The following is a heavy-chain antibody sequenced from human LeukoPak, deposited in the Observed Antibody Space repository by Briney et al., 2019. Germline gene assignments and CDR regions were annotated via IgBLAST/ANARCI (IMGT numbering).Heavy chain of an antibody. J-gene: IGHJ4*02. Sequence: GGSLRLSCAASGFTFDDSAMHWVRQAPGKGLEWVSGISWNSGSIGYADSVKGRFTISRDNAKNSLYLQMNSLRAEDTALYYCAKDMDDFWSGGLDYWGQGTLVTVSS. D-gene: IGHD3-3*01. CDR2: ISWNSGSI. V-gene: IGHV3-9*01. CDR1: GFTFDDSA. CDR3: AKDMDDFWSGGLDY.